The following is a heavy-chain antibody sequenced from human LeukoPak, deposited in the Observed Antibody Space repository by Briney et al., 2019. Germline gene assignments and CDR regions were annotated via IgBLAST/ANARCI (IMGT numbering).Heavy chain of an antibody. CDR1: GYTFTSYG. V-gene: IGHV1-8*02. CDR3: ARAGYCSGGSCYFWFDP. Sequence: GASVKVSCKASGYTFTSYGISWVRQAPGQGLEWMGWMNPNSGNTGYAQKFQGRVTMTRNTSISTAYMELSSLRSEDTAVYYCARAGYCSGGSCYFWFDPWGQGTLVTVSS. D-gene: IGHD2-15*01. J-gene: IGHJ5*02. CDR2: MNPNSGNT.